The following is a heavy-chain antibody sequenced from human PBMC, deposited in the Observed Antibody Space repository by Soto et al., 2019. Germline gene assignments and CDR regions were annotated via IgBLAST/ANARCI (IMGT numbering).Heavy chain of an antibody. Sequence: GESLKISCKGSGYSFTSYWISWVRQMPGKGLEWMGRIDPGDSYTNYSPSFQGHVTISADKSISTAYLQWSSLKASDTAMYYCAVVRHIVVVPYAFDIWGQGTMVTVSS. CDR3: AVVRHIVVVPYAFDI. V-gene: IGHV5-10-1*01. D-gene: IGHD2-21*01. CDR1: GYSFTSYW. J-gene: IGHJ3*02. CDR2: IDPGDSYT.